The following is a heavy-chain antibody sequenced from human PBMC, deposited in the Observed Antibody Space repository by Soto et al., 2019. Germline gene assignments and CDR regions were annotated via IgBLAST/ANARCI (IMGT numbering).Heavy chain of an antibody. CDR3: ARDFVSTIGEFDS. J-gene: IGHJ4*02. D-gene: IGHD2-21*01. Sequence: VKVSCKASGYTFIEKYIHWVRQAPGQGLEWMGWINPNSGVTNYPQNFQGSATMTRERAISTAYMQLSGLRSDDTAVYYSARDFVSTIGEFDSCGQRTLVTVSS. V-gene: IGHV1-2*02. CDR1: GYTFIEKY. CDR2: INPNSGVT.